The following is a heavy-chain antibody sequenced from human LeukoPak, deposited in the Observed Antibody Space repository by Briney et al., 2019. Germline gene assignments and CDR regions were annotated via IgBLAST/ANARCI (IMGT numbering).Heavy chain of an antibody. CDR2: INPNSGGT. CDR1: GYTFTSYY. Sequence: EASVKVSCKASGYTFTSYYMHWVRQAPGQGLEWMGWINPNSGGTNYAQKFQGRVTMTRDTSISTAYVELSRLRSDDTAVYYCASISGSRVTVIDYWGQGTLVTVSS. CDR3: ASISGSRVTVIDY. J-gene: IGHJ4*02. D-gene: IGHD1-26*01. V-gene: IGHV1-2*02.